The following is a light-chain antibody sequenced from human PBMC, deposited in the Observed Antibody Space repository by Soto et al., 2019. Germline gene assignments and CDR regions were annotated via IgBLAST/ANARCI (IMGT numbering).Light chain of an antibody. CDR2: GAS. Sequence: EIVLTQSPGTLSLSPGERATLSCRASQSVSSSYLAWYQQKPGQAPRLLIYGASSRATGIPDRFSGSGSGTDFTLPISRLEPEDFAVYYCQPYNNWPLTFGGGTKVDIK. J-gene: IGKJ4*01. CDR1: QSVSSSY. CDR3: QPYNNWPLT. V-gene: IGKV3-20*01.